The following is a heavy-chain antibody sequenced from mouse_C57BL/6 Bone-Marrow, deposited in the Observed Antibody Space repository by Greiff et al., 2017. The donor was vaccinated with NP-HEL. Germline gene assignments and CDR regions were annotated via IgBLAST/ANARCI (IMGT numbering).Heavy chain of an antibody. J-gene: IGHJ2*01. CDR2: VYPYTGGT. Sequence: VQLQQSGPVLVKPGPSVKISCKASGFTFTDYYMHWVKQSHGKSLEWIGLVYPYTGGTSYNQKFKGKATLTVDTSSSTAYMELNSLTSEDSAVYYCARERFRHYYGITLYYFDDWGQGTTLTVSS. D-gene: IGHD1-1*01. CDR3: ARERFRHYYGITLYYFDD. CDR1: GFTFTDYY. V-gene: IGHV1-36*01.